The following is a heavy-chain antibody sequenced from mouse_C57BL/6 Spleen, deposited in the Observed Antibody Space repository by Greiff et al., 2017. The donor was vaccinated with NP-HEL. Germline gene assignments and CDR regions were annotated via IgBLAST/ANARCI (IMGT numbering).Heavy chain of an antibody. D-gene: IGHD1-1*01. Sequence: EVQLVESGGGLVKPGGSLKLSCAASGFTFSSYTMSWVRQTPEKRLEWVATISGGGGNTYYPDSVKGRFTISRDNAKNTLYLQMSSLRSEDTASYYCARGDYGSRNYFDYWGQGTTLTVSS. CDR1: GFTFSSYT. CDR3: ARGDYGSRNYFDY. CDR2: ISGGGGNT. V-gene: IGHV5-9*01. J-gene: IGHJ2*01.